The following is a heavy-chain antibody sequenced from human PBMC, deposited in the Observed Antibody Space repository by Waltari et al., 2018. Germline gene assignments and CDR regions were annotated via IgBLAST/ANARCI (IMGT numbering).Heavy chain of an antibody. CDR3: ATPRRIVVVPAAIHY. D-gene: IGHD2-2*02. CDR1: GFTFSSYA. V-gene: IGHV3-30-3*01. CDR2: ISYDGSNK. J-gene: IGHJ4*02. Sequence: QVQLVESGGGVVQPGRSLRLSCAASGFTFSSYAMHWVRQAPGKGLEWVAVISYDGSNKDYADSVKGRFTISRDNSKNTLYLQMNSLRAEDTAVYYCATPRRIVVVPAAIHYWGQGTLVTVSS.